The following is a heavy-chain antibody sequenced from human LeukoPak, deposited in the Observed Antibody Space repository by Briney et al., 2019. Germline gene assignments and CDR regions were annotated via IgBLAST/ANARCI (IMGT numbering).Heavy chain of an antibody. CDR2: VYYSGST. Sequence: SETLSLTCTVSRGSIRSYFWSWIRQPPEKGLEWIGYVYYSGSTNYNPSLKSRVTISVDTSKKQFSLKLSSATAADTAVYYCARRPDGTSHFDYWGQGTLVTVSS. D-gene: IGHD6-6*01. J-gene: IGHJ4*02. CDR1: RGSIRSYF. CDR3: ARRPDGTSHFDY. V-gene: IGHV4-59*08.